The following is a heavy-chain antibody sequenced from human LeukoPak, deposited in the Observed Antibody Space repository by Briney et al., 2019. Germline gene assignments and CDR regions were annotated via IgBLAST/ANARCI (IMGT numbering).Heavy chain of an antibody. CDR1: GYSISSGYY. V-gene: IGHV4-38-2*02. CDR2: IYHSGST. CDR3: ARDPSIVLMVYAPKNWFDP. J-gene: IGHJ5*02. Sequence: SETLSLTCTVSGYSISSGYYWGWIRQPPGKGLEWIGSIYHSGSTYYNPSLKSRVTISVDTSKNQFSLKLSPVTAADTAVYYCARDPSIVLMVYAPKNWFDPWGQGTLVTVSS. D-gene: IGHD2-8*01.